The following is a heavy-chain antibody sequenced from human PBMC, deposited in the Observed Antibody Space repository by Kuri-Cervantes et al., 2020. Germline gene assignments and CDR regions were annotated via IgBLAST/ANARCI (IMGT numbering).Heavy chain of an antibody. CDR3: ARVGTVTTTVFDY. J-gene: IGHJ4*02. CDR2: INPNSGGT. Sequence: ASVKVSCKASGYTFTGYYMHWVRQAPGQGLEWMGWINPNSGGTNYAQKFQGRATMTRDTSISTAYMELSRLRSDDTAVYYCARVGTVTTTVFDYWGQGTLVTVSS. CDR1: GYTFTGYY. V-gene: IGHV1-2*02. D-gene: IGHD4-11*01.